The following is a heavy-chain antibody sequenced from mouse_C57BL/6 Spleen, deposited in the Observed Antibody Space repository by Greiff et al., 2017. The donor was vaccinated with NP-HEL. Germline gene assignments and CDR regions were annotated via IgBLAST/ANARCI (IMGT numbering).Heavy chain of an antibody. D-gene: IGHD1-1*01. CDR2: ICYSGST. V-gene: IGHV3-8*01. CDR3: ARYMDYGLVYYFDY. CDR1: GYSITSDY. Sequence: EVKLQESGPGLAKPSQTLSLTCSVTGYSITSDYWNWIRQFPGNKLEYMGYICYSGSTYYNPSLKSRISITRDTSKNQYYLQLNSVTTEDTATYYCARYMDYGLVYYFDYWGQGTTLTVSS. J-gene: IGHJ2*01.